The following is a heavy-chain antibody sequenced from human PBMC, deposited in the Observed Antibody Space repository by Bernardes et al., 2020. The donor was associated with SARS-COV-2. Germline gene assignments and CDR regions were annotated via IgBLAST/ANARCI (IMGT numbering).Heavy chain of an antibody. J-gene: IGHJ6*02. CDR2: INPNSGGT. CDR1: GYTFTGYY. CDR3: AIPPTNYDRYGMDV. D-gene: IGHD3-22*01. V-gene: IGHV1-2*02. Sequence: ASVKVSCKASGYTFTGYYMHWVRQAPGQGLEWMGWINPNSGGTNYAQKFQGRVTMTRDTSISTAYMELSRLRSDDTAVYYCAIPPTNYDRYGMDVWGQGTTATVSS.